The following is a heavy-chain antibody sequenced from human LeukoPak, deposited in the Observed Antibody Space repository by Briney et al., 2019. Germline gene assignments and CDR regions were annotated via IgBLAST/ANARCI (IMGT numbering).Heavy chain of an antibody. CDR2: IYYSGST. CDR1: GGSMSSYY. D-gene: IGHD1-7*01. V-gene: IGHV4-59*08. Sequence: SETLSLTCTVSGGSMSSYYWSWIRQPPGKGLEWIGYIYYSGSTNYNASLKSRVTISLDTSKNQFSLKLSSVTAADTAVYYCASSEWNYARWGQGTLVTVSS. J-gene: IGHJ4*02. CDR3: ASSEWNYAR.